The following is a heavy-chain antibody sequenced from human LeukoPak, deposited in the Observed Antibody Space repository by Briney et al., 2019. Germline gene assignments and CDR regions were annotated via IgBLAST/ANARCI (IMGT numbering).Heavy chain of an antibody. CDR2: IRYDGSNE. D-gene: IGHD3-3*01. CDR3: AKATYDFWGSPWYFDY. V-gene: IGHV3-30*02. J-gene: IGHJ4*02. CDR1: GFTFSSYG. Sequence: GGSLRLSCAASGFTFSSYGMHWVRQAPGKGLEWVAFIRYDGSNEYYADSVKGRFTISRDNSKNTLYLQMNSLRAEDTAVYYCAKATYDFWGSPWYFDYWGQGTLVTVSS.